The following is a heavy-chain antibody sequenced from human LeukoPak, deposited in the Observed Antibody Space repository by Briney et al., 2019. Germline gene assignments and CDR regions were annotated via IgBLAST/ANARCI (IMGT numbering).Heavy chain of an antibody. V-gene: IGHV4-39*01. CDR1: GGSISSSSYY. CDR2: IYYNGST. D-gene: IGHD3-3*01. J-gene: IGHJ4*02. Sequence: PSETLSLTCTVSGGSISSSSYYWGWIRQPPGKGLEWIGSIYYNGSTYYNPSLKSRVTISVDTSKNQFSLKLSSVTAADTAVYYCASFHYDFWSGYSNYWGQGTLVTVSS. CDR3: ASFHYDFWSGYSNY.